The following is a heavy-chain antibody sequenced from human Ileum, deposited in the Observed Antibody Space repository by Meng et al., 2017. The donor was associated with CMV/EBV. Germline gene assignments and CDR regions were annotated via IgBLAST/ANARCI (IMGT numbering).Heavy chain of an antibody. Sequence: FTFSSYAMHGVRQAPGKGLEWVAVISYDGSNKYYADSVKGRFTISRDNSKNTLYLQMNSLRAEDTAVYYCARDHYYDFWSGYYTPDYWGQGTLVTVSS. CDR1: FTFSSYA. CDR2: ISYDGSNK. D-gene: IGHD3-3*01. J-gene: IGHJ4*02. V-gene: IGHV3-30-3*01. CDR3: ARDHYYDFWSGYYTPDY.